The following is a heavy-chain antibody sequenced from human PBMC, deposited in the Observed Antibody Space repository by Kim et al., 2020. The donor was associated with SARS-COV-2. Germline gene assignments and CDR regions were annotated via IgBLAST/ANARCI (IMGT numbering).Heavy chain of an antibody. J-gene: IGHJ4*02. D-gene: IGHD6-13*01. V-gene: IGHV3-23*01. CDR3: AKDMGGGAAARGY. Sequence: YADSVKARFTISRDNSKNTLYRQMNSLRAEDTAVYYCAKDMGGGAAARGYWGQGTLVTVSS.